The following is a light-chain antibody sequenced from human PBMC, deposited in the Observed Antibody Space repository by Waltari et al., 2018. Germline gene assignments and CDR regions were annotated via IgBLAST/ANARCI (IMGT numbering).Light chain of an antibody. J-gene: IGKJ4*01. Sequence: DIVMTQTPLSLPVTPGEPASISCRSSQSLLHSNGNTYLYWYLQKSGQPPRLLIYRVSKRFDGGQDRFSGSGSGTDFTLKISRVEAEDVGVYYCMKALQTPLTFGGGTKVEIK. V-gene: IGKV2-29*02. CDR2: RVS. CDR3: MKALQTPLT. CDR1: QSLLHSNGNTY.